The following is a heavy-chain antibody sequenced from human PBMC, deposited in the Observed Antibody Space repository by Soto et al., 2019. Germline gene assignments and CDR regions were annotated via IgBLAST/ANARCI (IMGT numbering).Heavy chain of an antibody. D-gene: IGHD3-10*01. V-gene: IGHV3-23*01. Sequence: EVQMLESGGGLVQPGGSLTLSCAASGFTFSSYSMSWVRQAPGKGLEWVSLISGSGANTYYADSVKGRFTISRDNSKNSLYLQMSSLTGEDTAVYYCAKDSTYGSGSYLSYFDHWGQGTLVTVSS. J-gene: IGHJ4*02. CDR1: GFTFSSYS. CDR2: ISGSGANT. CDR3: AKDSTYGSGSYLSYFDH.